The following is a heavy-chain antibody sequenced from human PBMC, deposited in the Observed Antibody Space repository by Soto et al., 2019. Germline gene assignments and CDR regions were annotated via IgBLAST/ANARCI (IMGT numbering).Heavy chain of an antibody. Sequence: GSLRLSCAACGYTFSSYGMHWVRHAPGKGLEWVAVISYDGSNKYYADSVKGRFTISRDNSKNTLYLQMNSLRAEDTAVYYCAKAKRITMVRGVYAPVDYWGQGTLVTVSS. CDR2: ISYDGSNK. J-gene: IGHJ4*02. D-gene: IGHD3-10*01. CDR1: GYTFSSYG. CDR3: AKAKRITMVRGVYAPVDY. V-gene: IGHV3-30*18.